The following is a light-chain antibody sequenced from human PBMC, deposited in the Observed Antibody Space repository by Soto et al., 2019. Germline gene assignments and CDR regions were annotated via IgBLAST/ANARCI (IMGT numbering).Light chain of an antibody. CDR3: QQYQQWPGA. Sequence: TRSPRTLSVSRVCLPALSLMSSQALNNTLAWYRQNLGQAPRLLIYGASTRATGVPARFSGSGSATQFTLTISSLKSKDFGFYYCQQYQQWPGAFGRGTKVDIK. V-gene: IGKV3-15*01. J-gene: IGKJ4*01. CDR2: GAS. CDR1: QALNNT.